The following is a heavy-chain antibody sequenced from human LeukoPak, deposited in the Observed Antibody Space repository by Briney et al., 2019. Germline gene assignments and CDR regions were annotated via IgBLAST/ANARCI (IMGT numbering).Heavy chain of an antibody. CDR3: ARADPNASGYFYRFNWFDP. CDR1: GGSMSSYY. Sequence: SETLSLTCPVSGGSMSSYYWNWVRQPPGKGLERIGNIYSSGSTDYNPSLKSRVTISLDTSKFQFSLRLNSVTAADTAVYYCARADPNASGYFYRFNWFDPWGQGTLVTVSS. J-gene: IGHJ5*02. D-gene: IGHD3-10*01. CDR2: IYSSGST. V-gene: IGHV4-59*01.